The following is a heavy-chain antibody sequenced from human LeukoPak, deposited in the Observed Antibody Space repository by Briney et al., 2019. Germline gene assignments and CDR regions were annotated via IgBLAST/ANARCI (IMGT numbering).Heavy chain of an antibody. V-gene: IGHV1-69*05. CDR3: ARAPHYYGSGSSRYYYYYYMDV. CDR1: GGTFSSYA. CDR2: IIPIFGTA. D-gene: IGHD3-10*01. Sequence: ASVNVSCKASGGTFSSYAISWVRQAPGQGLEWMGGIIPIFGTANYAQKFQGRVTITTDESTSTAYMELSSLRSEDTAVYYCARAPHYYGSGSSRYYYYYYMDVWGKGTTVTVSS. J-gene: IGHJ6*03.